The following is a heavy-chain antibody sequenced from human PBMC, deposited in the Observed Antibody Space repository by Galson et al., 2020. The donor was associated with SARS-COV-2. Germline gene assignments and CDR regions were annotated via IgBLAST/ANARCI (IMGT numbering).Heavy chain of an antibody. CDR1: GFTFSDYY. D-gene: IGHD4-17*01. CDR2: ISSSSSYT. Sequence: GESLKISCAASGFTFSDYYMSWIRQAPGKGLEWVSYISSSSSYTNYADSVKGRFTISRDNAKNSLYLQMNSLRAEDTAVYYCAREIGPPHGVFLVPNWFDPWGQGTLVTVSS. V-gene: IGHV3-11*06. J-gene: IGHJ5*02. CDR3: AREIGPPHGVFLVPNWFDP.